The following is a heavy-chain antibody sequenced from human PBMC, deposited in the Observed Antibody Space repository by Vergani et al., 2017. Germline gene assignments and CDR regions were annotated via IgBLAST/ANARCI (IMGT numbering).Heavy chain of an antibody. D-gene: IGHD2-2*01. Sequence: QVQLQESGPGLVKPSETLSLTCTVSGGSISSYYWSWIRQPAGKGLEWIGRIYTSGSTNYNPSLKSRVTMSVDTSKNQFSLKLSSVTAADTAVYYCARVGYCCSSPLWWFDPWGQGTLVTVSS. V-gene: IGHV4-4*07. CDR2: IYTSGST. J-gene: IGHJ5*02. CDR1: GGSISSYY. CDR3: ARVGYCCSSPLWWFDP.